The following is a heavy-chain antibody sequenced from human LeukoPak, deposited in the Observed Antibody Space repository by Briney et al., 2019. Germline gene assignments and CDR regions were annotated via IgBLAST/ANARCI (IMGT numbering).Heavy chain of an antibody. CDR2: INHSGST. V-gene: IGHV4-34*01. J-gene: IGHJ4*02. CDR1: GGSFSGYY. D-gene: IGHD6-13*01. CDR3: ARSSRYSSSWYLAFDY. Sequence: SETLSLTCAVYGGSFSGYYWSWIRQPPGKGLEWIGEINHSGSTNYNPSLKSRVTISVDTSKNQFSLKLSSVTAADTAVYYCARSSRYSSSWYLAFDYWGQGTLVTVSS.